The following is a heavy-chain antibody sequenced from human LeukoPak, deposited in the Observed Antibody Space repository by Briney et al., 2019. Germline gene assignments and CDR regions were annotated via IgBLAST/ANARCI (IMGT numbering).Heavy chain of an antibody. D-gene: IGHD6-13*01. CDR2: ISSSGYTM. Sequence: GGSLRLSCAASGFTFSAYYMNWIRQAPGKGLEWVSYISSSGYTMYYADSVKGQFTISRDNAKNSLYLHMNSLSAEGTAVYYCARVGPAAAGRGYWYFDLWGRGTLVTVSS. CDR3: ARVGPAAAGRGYWYFDL. V-gene: IGHV3-11*01. CDR1: GFTFSAYY. J-gene: IGHJ2*01.